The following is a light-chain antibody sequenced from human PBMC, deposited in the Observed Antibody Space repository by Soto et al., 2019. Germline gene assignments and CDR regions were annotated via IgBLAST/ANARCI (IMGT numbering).Light chain of an antibody. V-gene: IGKV1-9*01. Sequence: DIQLTQSPSFLSASVGDRVTITCRASQGIGTYVAWYQQEPGKAPNLLIYVASTLQSGVPSRFSGSGSGTEFTLTISSLHPEDFATYYCQQLHSYPLTFGGGTKVEIK. CDR2: VAS. CDR3: QQLHSYPLT. J-gene: IGKJ4*01. CDR1: QGIGTY.